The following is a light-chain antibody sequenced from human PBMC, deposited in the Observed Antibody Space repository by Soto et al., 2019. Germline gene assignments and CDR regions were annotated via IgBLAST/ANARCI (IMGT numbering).Light chain of an antibody. CDR2: KAS. CDR3: QEYQTWT. V-gene: IGKV1-5*03. CDR1: QSVSSW. Sequence: DIQMTQSPPTLSASVGDRVTITCRASQSVSSWLAWYQQKPGKAPKLLIHKASRLDSGVSSRFSGSGSGTEFTLTSSSLQADDIGTYYCQEYQTWTFGHGTKVEIK. J-gene: IGKJ1*01.